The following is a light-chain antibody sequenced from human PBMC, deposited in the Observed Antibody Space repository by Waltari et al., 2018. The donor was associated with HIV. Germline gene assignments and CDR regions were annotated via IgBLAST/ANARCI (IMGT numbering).Light chain of an antibody. V-gene: IGKV1-8*01. CDR1: QDVSTY. J-gene: IGKJ1*01. Sequence: SPSSFSASTGDKVTITCRASQDVSTYLAWYQQKPGKAPKLLIYTASTLQSGVPSRFSGSGSGTDFTLTINCLQREDFATYYCQQYYDYPRTFGQGTKVEIK. CDR2: TAS. CDR3: QQYYDYPRT.